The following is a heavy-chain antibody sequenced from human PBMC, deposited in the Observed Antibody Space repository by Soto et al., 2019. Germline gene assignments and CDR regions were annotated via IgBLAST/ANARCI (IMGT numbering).Heavy chain of an antibody. CDR2: ISGSGGST. D-gene: IGHD2-2*01. CDR1: GFTFSSYA. V-gene: IGHV3-23*01. CDR3: AKDLYCSSTSCYAEVYYYYGMDV. J-gene: IGHJ6*02. Sequence: SLRLSCAASGFTFSSYAMSWVRQAPGKGLEWVSAISGSGGSTYYADSVKGRFTISRDNSKNTLYLQMNSLRAEDTAVYYCAKDLYCSSTSCYAEVYYYYGMDVWGQGTTVTVSS.